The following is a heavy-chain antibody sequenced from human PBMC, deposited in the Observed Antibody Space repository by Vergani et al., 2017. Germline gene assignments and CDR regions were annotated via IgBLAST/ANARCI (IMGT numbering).Heavy chain of an antibody. CDR2: ISGSGGST. V-gene: IGHV3-23*01. D-gene: IGHD3-10*02. CDR3: ANFAGRLNVRGVSNHPFDY. CDR1: GFTFSSYA. Sequence: EVQLLESGGGLVQPGGSLRLSCAASGFTFSSYAMSWVRQAPGKGLEWVSAISGSGGSTYYADSVKGRFPISRDTSKNTLYLQMNSLRAEDTAVYYCANFAGRLNVRGVSNHPFDYWGQGTLVTVAA. J-gene: IGHJ4*02.